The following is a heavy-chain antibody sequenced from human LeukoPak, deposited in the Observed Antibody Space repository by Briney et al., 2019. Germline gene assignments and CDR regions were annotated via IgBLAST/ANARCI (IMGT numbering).Heavy chain of an antibody. J-gene: IGHJ4*02. D-gene: IGHD5-18*01. CDR2: ISAYNGNT. CDR1: GYTFTSYG. Sequence: GASVKVSCKASGYTFTSYGISWVRQAPGQGLEWMGWISAYNGNTNYAQRVQGRVTMTTDTSTSTTYMELRSLRSDDTAVYYCARDVDTSMADFFDCWGQGTLVSVSS. CDR3: ARDVDTSMADFFDC. V-gene: IGHV1-18*01.